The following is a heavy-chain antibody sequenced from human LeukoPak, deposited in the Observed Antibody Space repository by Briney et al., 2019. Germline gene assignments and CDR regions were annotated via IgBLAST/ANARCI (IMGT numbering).Heavy chain of an antibody. J-gene: IGHJ4*02. CDR3: AKEGGQWLALGYFDY. CDR2: IRYDGSKK. D-gene: IGHD6-19*01. V-gene: IGHV3-30*02. Sequence: PGGSLRLSCAASGFTFSSYGMHWVRQAPGKGLEWVAFIRYDGSKKYYADSVKGRFTISRDNAKNSLYLQMNSLRAEDMALYYCAKEGGQWLALGYFDYWGQGTLVTVSS. CDR1: GFTFSSYG.